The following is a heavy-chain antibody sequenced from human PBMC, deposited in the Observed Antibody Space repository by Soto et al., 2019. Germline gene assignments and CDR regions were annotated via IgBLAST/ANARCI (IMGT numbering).Heavy chain of an antibody. V-gene: IGHV4-34*01. J-gene: IGHJ5*02. Sequence: QVQLQQWGAGLLKPSETLSLTCAVYGGSFSGYYWSWIRQPPGKGLEWIGEINHSGSTNYNPSLKGRVTISVDTSKNQFSLKLSSVTAADTAVYYCARVLLWYGELYNWFDPWGQGTLVTVSS. CDR3: ARVLLWYGELYNWFDP. CDR2: INHSGST. D-gene: IGHD3-10*01. CDR1: GGSFSGYY.